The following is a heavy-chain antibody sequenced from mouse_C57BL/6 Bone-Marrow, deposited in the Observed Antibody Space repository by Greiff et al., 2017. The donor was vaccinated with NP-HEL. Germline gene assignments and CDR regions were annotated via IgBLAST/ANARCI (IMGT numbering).Heavy chain of an antibody. CDR3: AKAALRGYAMDY. J-gene: IGHJ4*01. CDR1: GYTFTSYG. V-gene: IGHV1-81*01. Sequence: LQESGAELARPGASVKLSCKASGYTFTSYGISWVKQRTGQGLEWIGEIYPRSGNTYYNEKFKGKATLTADKSSSTAYMELRSLTSEDSAVYFCAKAALRGYAMDYWGQGTSVTVSS. D-gene: IGHD3-2*02. CDR2: IYPRSGNT.